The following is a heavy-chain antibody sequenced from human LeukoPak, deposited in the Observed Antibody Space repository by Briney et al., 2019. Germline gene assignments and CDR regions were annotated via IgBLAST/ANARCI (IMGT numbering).Heavy chain of an antibody. Sequence: GSLRLSCAASGFTCNSCAMSWVRQAPGKGLEWVSAISGGGTNTYYADSVKGRFTISRDSSKNTLYLQMNSLRAEDTAIYYCAKDPSGGTENWGQGTLVTVSS. V-gene: IGHV3-23*01. CDR3: AKDPSGGTEN. CDR1: GFTCNSCA. D-gene: IGHD1-7*01. CDR2: ISGGGTNT. J-gene: IGHJ4*02.